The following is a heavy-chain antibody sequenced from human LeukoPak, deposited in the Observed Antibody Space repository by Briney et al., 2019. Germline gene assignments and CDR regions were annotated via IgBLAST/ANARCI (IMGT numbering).Heavy chain of an antibody. CDR1: GFTFSSYS. V-gene: IGHV3-21*01. CDR2: ISSSSSYI. Sequence: GGSLRLSCAASGFTFSSYSMNWVRQAPGKGLEWVSSISSSSSYIYYADSVKGRFTISRDNAKNSLYLQMNSLRAEDTAVYYCARDRDGTGTAYYMDVWGKGTTVTISS. D-gene: IGHD1-1*01. CDR3: ARDRDGTGTAYYMDV. J-gene: IGHJ6*03.